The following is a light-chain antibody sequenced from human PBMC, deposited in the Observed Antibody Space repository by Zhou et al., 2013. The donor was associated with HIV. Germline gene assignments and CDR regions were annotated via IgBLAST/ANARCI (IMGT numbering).Light chain of an antibody. Sequence: IVLTQSPATLSLSPGERATLSCRASQSVSTYLAWYQQRPGQAPRLLIYDASNRATGIPDRFTGSGSGTEFTLTIASLEPEDFAVYYCQQRTTRITFGQGTRLEIK. J-gene: IGKJ5*01. V-gene: IGKV3-11*01. CDR3: QQRTTRIT. CDR2: DAS. CDR1: QSVSTY.